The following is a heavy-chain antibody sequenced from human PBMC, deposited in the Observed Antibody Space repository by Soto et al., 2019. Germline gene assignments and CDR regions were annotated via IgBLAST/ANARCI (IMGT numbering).Heavy chain of an antibody. D-gene: IGHD3-16*01. J-gene: IGHJ4*02. V-gene: IGHV4-59*12. Sequence: SETLSLTCDVSGGSFSDNYWTWIRQVPGKGLEWIGYVYYSGSTNYNPSLRSRVTISVDASKQQFSLKLTSVTAADTASYYCAAGTLGAVWTPLDDWGQGILVTVSS. CDR1: GGSFSDNY. CDR3: AAGTLGAVWTPLDD. CDR2: VYYSGST.